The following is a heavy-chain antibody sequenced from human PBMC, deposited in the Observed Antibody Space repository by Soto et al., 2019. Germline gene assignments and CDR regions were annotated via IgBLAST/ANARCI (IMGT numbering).Heavy chain of an antibody. V-gene: IGHV3-9*01. Sequence: GGSRRLSWAASGFTFGNYAMHWVRQAPGKGLEWVSGISFNSGSIGYADSVKGRFTISRDKAKNSLYLQMNSLRAEDTALYYCATGYYSDSSGYYWYPFDYRGQGTLVSVSS. CDR1: GFTFGNYA. CDR2: ISFNSGSI. CDR3: ATGYYSDSSGYYWYPFDY. J-gene: IGHJ4*02. D-gene: IGHD3-22*01.